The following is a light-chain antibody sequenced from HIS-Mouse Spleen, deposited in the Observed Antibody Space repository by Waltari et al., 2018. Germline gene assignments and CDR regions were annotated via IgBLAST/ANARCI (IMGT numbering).Light chain of an antibody. J-gene: IGLJ2*01. Sequence: SYELTQPPSVSVSPGQTARITCSGDALPKQYAYWYQQKPGQAPVLVIYKDSERPSGIPERFSGSSSGTKVTLTISRVEAGDEADYYCQVWDSSSDHVVFGGGTKLTVL. V-gene: IGLV3-25*02. CDR2: KDS. CDR1: ALPKQY. CDR3: QVWDSSSDHVV.